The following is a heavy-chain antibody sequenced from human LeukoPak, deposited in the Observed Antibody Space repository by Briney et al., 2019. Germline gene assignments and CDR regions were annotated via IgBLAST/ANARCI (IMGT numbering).Heavy chain of an antibody. J-gene: IGHJ4*02. CDR1: GFTFSSYA. V-gene: IGHV3-23*01. D-gene: IGHD2-8*02. CDR2: ISGSGGST. CDR3: AKDGAKLVKYYSDY. Sequence: GGSLRLSCAASGFTFSSYAMSWVRQAPGKGLEWVSTISGSGGSTYYADSVKGRFTISRDSSKNTLYLQMNSKRAEGTAVYYCAKDGAKLVKYYSDYWGQGTLVTVSS.